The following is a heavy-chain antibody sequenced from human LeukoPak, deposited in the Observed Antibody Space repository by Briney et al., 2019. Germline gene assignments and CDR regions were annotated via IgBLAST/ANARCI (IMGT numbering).Heavy chain of an antibody. J-gene: IGHJ4*02. Sequence: PSETLSLTCAVYGGSFSGYYWSWIRQPPGKGLEWIGEINHSGSTNYNPSLKSRVTISVDTSMNQFSLKLSSVTAADTAVYYCARFTSSSVVSAVDYWGQGTLVTVSS. V-gene: IGHV4-34*01. CDR1: GGSFSGYY. CDR2: INHSGST. CDR3: ARFTSSSVVSAVDY. D-gene: IGHD6-13*01.